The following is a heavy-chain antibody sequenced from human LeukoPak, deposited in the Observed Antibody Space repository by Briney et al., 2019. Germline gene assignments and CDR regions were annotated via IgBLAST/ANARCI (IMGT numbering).Heavy chain of an antibody. CDR1: GYTFTGYY. D-gene: IGHD3-16*01. CDR2: INPSSGGT. J-gene: IGHJ4*02. V-gene: IGHV1-2*02. Sequence: ASVKVSCKASGYTFTGYYMHWVRQAPGQGLEWMGWINPSSGGTNYAQKFQGRVTMTRDTSISTAYMELSRLRSDDTAVYYCARDVPGGGIDYWGQGTLVAVSS. CDR3: ARDVPGGGIDY.